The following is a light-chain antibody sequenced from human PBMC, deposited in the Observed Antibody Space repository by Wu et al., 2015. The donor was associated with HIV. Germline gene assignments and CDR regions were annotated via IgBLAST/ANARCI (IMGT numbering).Light chain of an antibody. CDR2: AAS. CDR3: QQYYSYPA. CDR1: QGISSY. J-gene: IGKJ1*01. Sequence: AIRMTQSPSSLSASTGDRVTITCRASQGISSYLAWYQQKPGKAPKLLIYAASTLQSGVPSRFGGSGSGTDFTLTISCLQSEDFATYYCQQYYSYPAFGQGTKVEIK. V-gene: IGKV1-8*01.